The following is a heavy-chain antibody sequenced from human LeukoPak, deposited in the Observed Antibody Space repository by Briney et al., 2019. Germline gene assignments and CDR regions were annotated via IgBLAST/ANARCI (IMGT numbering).Heavy chain of an antibody. CDR3: ARNPYCSGGSCYYNPGGHGFGY. CDR1: GGSISSSSYY. J-gene: IGHJ4*02. CDR2: IYYSGST. Sequence: SETLSLTCTVSGGSISSSSYYWGWIRQPPGKGLEWIGSIYYSGSTYYNPSLKSRVTISVDTSKNQFSLKLSSVTAADTAVYYCARNPYCSGGSCYYNPGGHGFGYWGRGTLVTVSS. V-gene: IGHV4-39*01. D-gene: IGHD2-15*01.